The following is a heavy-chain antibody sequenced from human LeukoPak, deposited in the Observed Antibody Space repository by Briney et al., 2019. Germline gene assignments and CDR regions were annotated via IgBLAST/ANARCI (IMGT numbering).Heavy chain of an antibody. CDR2: ISTYNGNT. J-gene: IGHJ4*02. CDR1: GYTFTSYG. Sequence: ASVKVSCKASGYTFTSYGISWVRQAPGQGLEWMGWISTYNGNTNYAQKLQGRVTMTTDTSTSTAYMELRSLRPDDTAVYYCARGDSRYYDSSGYNNWGQGTLVTVSS. V-gene: IGHV1-18*01. CDR3: ARGDSRYYDSSGYNN. D-gene: IGHD3-22*01.